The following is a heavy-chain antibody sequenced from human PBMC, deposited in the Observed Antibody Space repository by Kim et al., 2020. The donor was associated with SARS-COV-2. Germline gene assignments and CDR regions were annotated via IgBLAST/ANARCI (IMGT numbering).Heavy chain of an antibody. J-gene: IGHJ5*02. CDR1: GGSISSYY. CDR2: IYYSGST. V-gene: IGHV4-59*01. CDR3: ARGGREYQLLSGWFDP. D-gene: IGHD2-2*01. Sequence: SETLSLTCTVSGGSISSYYWSWIRQPPGKGLEWIGYIYYSGSTNYNPSLKSRVTISVDTSKNQFSLKLSSVTAADTAVYYCARGGREYQLLSGWFDPWGQGTLVTGSS.